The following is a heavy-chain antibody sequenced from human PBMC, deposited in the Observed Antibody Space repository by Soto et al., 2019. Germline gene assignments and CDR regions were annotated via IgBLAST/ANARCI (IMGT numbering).Heavy chain of an antibody. CDR3: ARKNGVTFGGVIANWFDP. V-gene: IGHV1-69*13. CDR2: IIPIFGTA. Sequence: GASVKVSCKASGGTFSSYAISWVRQAPGQGLEWMGGIIPIFGTANYAQKFQGRVTITADESTSTAYMELSSLRSEDTAVYYCARKNGVTFGGVIANWFDPWGQGTLVTVSS. J-gene: IGHJ5*02. D-gene: IGHD3-16*02. CDR1: GGTFSSYA.